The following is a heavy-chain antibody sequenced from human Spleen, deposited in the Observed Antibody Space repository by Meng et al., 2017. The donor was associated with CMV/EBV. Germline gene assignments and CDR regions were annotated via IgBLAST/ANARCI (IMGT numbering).Heavy chain of an antibody. Sequence: GGSLKISCAASGFLVSSNYMTWVRQAPGKGLEWVSVIYRSGSTYYADSVKGRFTISRDDSENTLYVQMNSLRAEDTAVYYCARMYYYDSSRGMDVWGQGTTVTVSS. CDR1: GFLVSSNY. D-gene: IGHD3-22*01. CDR3: ARMYYYDSSRGMDV. CDR2: IYRSGST. J-gene: IGHJ6*02. V-gene: IGHV3-53*01.